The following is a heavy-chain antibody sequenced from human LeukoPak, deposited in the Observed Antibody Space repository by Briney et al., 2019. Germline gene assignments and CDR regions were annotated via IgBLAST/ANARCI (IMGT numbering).Heavy chain of an antibody. CDR2: IIPIFGTA. CDR3: ASNYDSSGYLFDY. D-gene: IGHD3-22*01. CDR1: GGTFSSYA. V-gene: IGHV1-69*05. Sequence: SVKVSCKASGGTFSSYAISWVRQAPGQGLEWMGGIIPIFGTANYAQKFQGRATITTDESTSTAYMELSSLRSEDTAVYYCASNYDSSGYLFDYWGQGTLVTVSS. J-gene: IGHJ4*02.